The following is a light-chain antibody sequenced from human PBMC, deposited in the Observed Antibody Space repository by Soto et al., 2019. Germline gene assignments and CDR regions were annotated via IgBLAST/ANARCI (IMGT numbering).Light chain of an antibody. V-gene: IGKV3-20*01. CDR1: QSVSSSY. J-gene: IGKJ1*01. Sequence: EIVLTQSPGTLSLSPGERATLSCRASQSVSSSYLAWYQQKPGQAPRLLIYGASGRATGIPDRFSGSGSGTDLTLTISRLEPEDFAVYYCQQYSSSSWTFDQGTKVEIK. CDR2: GAS. CDR3: QQYSSSSWT.